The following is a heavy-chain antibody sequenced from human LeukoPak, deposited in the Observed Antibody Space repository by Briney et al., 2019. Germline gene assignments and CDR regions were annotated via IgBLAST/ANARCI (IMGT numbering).Heavy chain of an antibody. J-gene: IGHJ4*02. D-gene: IGHD1-26*01. V-gene: IGHV3-30*14. CDR3: ARARGWELLYFDY. CDR1: GFTFSNYA. Sequence: PGGSLRLSCAASGFTFSNYAMHWVRQALGKGLEWVAVISYDGGNKYYADSVKGRFTISRDNSKNTLYLQMNSLRAEDTAVYYCARARGWELLYFDYWGQGTLVTVSS. CDR2: ISYDGGNK.